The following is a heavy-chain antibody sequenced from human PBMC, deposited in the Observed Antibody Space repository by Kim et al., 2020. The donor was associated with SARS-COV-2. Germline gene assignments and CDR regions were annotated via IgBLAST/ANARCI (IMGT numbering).Heavy chain of an antibody. J-gene: IGHJ3*02. CDR2: INPSGGST. CDR3: ARGGGDIVARNAFDI. Sequence: ASVKVSCKASGYTFTSYYMHWVRQAPGQGLEWMGIINPSGGSTSYAQKFQGRVTMTRDTSTSTVYMELSSLRSEDTAVYYCARGGGDIVARNAFDIWGQGTMVTVSS. CDR1: GYTFTSYY. V-gene: IGHV1-46*01. D-gene: IGHD5-12*01.